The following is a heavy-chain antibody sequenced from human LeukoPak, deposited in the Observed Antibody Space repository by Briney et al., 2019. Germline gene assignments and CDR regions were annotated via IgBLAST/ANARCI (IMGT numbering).Heavy chain of an antibody. CDR1: GGTFSSYA. D-gene: IGHD1-1*01. CDR3: VKENTRGDFDY. J-gene: IGHJ4*02. CDR2: INPDSGGT. Sequence: ASVKVSCKASGGTFSSYAISWVRQAPGQGLEWMERINPDSGGTNYAQKFQGRVTMTRDASISTAYMELSRLRSDDTAVYYCVKENTRGDFDYWGQGTLVTVSS. V-gene: IGHV1-2*06.